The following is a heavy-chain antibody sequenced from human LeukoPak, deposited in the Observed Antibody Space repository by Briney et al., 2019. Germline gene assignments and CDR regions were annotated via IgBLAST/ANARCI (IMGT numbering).Heavy chain of an antibody. V-gene: IGHV3-30*04. CDR2: ISYDGSNK. CDR3: AREASGWYPYYYYYYMDV. Sequence: PGRSLRLSCAASGFTFSSYAMHWVRQAPGKGLEWVAVISYDGSNKYYADSVKGRFTISRDNSKNTLYLQMNSLRAEDTAVYYCAREASGWYPYYYYYYMDVWGKGTTVTVSS. CDR1: GFTFSSYA. J-gene: IGHJ6*03. D-gene: IGHD6-19*01.